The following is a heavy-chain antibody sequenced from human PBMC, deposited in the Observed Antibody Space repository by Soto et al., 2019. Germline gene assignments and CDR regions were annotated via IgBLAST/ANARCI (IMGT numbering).Heavy chain of an antibody. J-gene: IGHJ6*02. D-gene: IGHD1-1*01. CDR2: IIPIFDTA. V-gene: IGHV1-69*13. CDR1: GGTFSAFT. CDR3: ERNGTLTGYSYGMDV. Sequence: SVKVSCKASGGTFSAFTINWVRQAPGQRLEWMGGIIPIFDTANYAENFQGRVTITADESTSTSFLEVSSLRSEDTAVYYCERNGTLTGYSYGMDVWGQGTMVTVSS.